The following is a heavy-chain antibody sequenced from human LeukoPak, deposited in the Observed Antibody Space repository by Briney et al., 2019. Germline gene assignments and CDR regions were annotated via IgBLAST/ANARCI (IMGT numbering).Heavy chain of an antibody. J-gene: IGHJ4*02. D-gene: IGHD3-9*01. CDR1: GFTFSSYS. Sequence: GSLRLSCAASGFTFSSYSMNWVRQAPGKGLEWVSSISSRSSYIYYADSVKGRFTISRDNAKNSLYLQMNSLRAEDTAVYYCARDSLRYFDWLLYYWGQGTLVTVSS. CDR3: ARDSLRYFDWLLYY. CDR2: ISSRSSYI. V-gene: IGHV3-21*01.